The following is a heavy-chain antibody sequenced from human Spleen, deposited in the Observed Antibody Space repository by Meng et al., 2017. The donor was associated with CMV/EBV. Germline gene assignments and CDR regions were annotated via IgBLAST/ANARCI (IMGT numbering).Heavy chain of an antibody. CDR1: GFTFSSYA. CDR3: AKDVVGIAAAGSLFHMDV. D-gene: IGHD6-13*01. J-gene: IGHJ6*02. V-gene: IGHV3-30*04. CDR2: ISYDGSNK. Sequence: GESLKISCAASGFTFSSYAMHWVRQAPGKGLEWVAVISYDGSNKYYADSVKGRFTISRDNSKNTLYLQMNSLRTEDTALYYCAKDVVGIAAAGSLFHMDVWGQGTTVTVSS.